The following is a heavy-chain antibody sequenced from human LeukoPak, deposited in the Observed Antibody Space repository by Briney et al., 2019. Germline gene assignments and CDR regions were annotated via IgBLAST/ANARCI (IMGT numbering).Heavy chain of an antibody. CDR1: GFTFSSYS. D-gene: IGHD4-11*01. J-gene: IGHJ4*02. V-gene: IGHV3-21*01. CDR2: ISSSSSYI. CDR3: ARDAGLQQYYFDY. Sequence: GGSLRLSCAASGFTFSSYSMNWVRQAPGKGLEWVSSISSSSSYIYYADSVKGRFTISRYNAKNSLYLQMNSLRAEDTAVYYCARDAGLQQYYFDYWGQGTVHTLSS.